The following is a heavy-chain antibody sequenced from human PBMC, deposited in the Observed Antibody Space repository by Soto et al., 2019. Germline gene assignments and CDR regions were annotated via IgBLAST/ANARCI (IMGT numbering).Heavy chain of an antibody. Sequence: QVQLRESGPGLVKPSQTLSLTCTVSGGSINSGGYYWNWIRQHPGKGLEWIGYMYYSGSTYYNPFLRSRVIMSPSTSEHHFSLKLSSVAAADTAVYFCARGYRQSGYSSSWVFDYWGQGTLVNVSS. CDR3: ARGYRQSGYSSSWVFDY. CDR1: GGSINSGGYY. J-gene: IGHJ4*02. V-gene: IGHV4-31*03. CDR2: MYYSGST. D-gene: IGHD6-13*01.